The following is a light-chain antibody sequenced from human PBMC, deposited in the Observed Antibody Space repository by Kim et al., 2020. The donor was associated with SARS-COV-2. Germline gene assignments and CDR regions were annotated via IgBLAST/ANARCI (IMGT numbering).Light chain of an antibody. V-gene: IGKV3-15*01. J-gene: IGKJ3*01. CDR1: ENVGDD. CDR3: EKYTGWPPA. Sequence: VAPRERVTLYCRVSENVGDDVAWYRQKPGQAPRLLIVDASSRATGVSDTFSGSRSGTDFTLTISSVQPEDFGVYYCEKYTGWPPAFGPGTKVDIK. CDR2: DAS.